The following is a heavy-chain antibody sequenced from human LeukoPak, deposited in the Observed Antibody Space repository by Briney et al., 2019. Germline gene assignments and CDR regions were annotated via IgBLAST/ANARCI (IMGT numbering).Heavy chain of an antibody. CDR3: ARGTDTKPFWSGYWVDV. V-gene: IGHV3-30*03. J-gene: IGHJ6*02. Sequence: GGSLRLSCAASGFTFSRYAMHWVRQAPGKGLEWVAVISYDESNKYYADSVKGRFTISRDNSKNTLYLQMNSLRAEDTAVYYCARGTDTKPFWSGYWVDVWGQGTTVTVSS. CDR1: GFTFSRYA. CDR2: ISYDESNK. D-gene: IGHD3-3*01.